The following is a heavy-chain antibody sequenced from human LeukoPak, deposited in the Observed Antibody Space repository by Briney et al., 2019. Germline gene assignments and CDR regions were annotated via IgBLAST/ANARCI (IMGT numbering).Heavy chain of an antibody. CDR1: GFTFSRYG. V-gene: IGHV3-30*19. Sequence: PGRSLRLSCVASGFTFSRYGMHWVRQAPGKGLEWMAVISDDGNNKYYADSVRGRFTISRDNSKNTLYVQMNSLRSEDTAIYFCARTRPGAPSLTWFAPGGQGPQDTVS. D-gene: IGHD1-26*01. J-gene: IGHJ5*02. CDR3: ARTRPGAPSLTWFAP. CDR2: ISDDGNNK.